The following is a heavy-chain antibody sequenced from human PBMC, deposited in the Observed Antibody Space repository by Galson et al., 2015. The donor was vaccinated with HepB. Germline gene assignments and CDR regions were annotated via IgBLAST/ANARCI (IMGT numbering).Heavy chain of an antibody. Sequence: SETLSLTCTVSGGSISSYYWSWIRQPPGKGLEWIGYIYYNGYTNYNPSLKSRVTLSVDTSKNQFSLNLRSVTAADTAMYYCAKSVTYYDFWSGSNWFDPWGQGTLVTVSS. CDR1: GGSISSYY. CDR2: IYYNGYT. J-gene: IGHJ5*02. D-gene: IGHD3-3*01. CDR3: AKSVTYYDFWSGSNWFDP. V-gene: IGHV4-59*01.